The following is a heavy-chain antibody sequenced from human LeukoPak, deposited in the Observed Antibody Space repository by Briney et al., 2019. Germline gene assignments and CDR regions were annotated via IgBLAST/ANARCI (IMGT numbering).Heavy chain of an antibody. D-gene: IGHD3-22*01. CDR2: INHSGST. J-gene: IGHJ4*02. V-gene: IGHV4-34*01. CDR3: ARVFGTYYYDSSDPFDY. CDR1: GGSFSGYY. Sequence: SETLSLTCAVYGGSFSGYYWSWIRQPPGKGLEWIGEINHSGSTNYNPSLKGRVTISVDTSKNQFSLKLSSVTAADTAVYYCARVFGTYYYDSSDPFDYWGQGTLVTVSS.